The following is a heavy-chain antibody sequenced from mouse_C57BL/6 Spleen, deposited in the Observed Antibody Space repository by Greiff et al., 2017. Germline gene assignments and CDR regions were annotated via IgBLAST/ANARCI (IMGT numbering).Heavy chain of an antibody. Sequence: VQLQQPGTELVKPGASVKLSCKASGYTFTSYWMHWVKQRPGQGLEWIGNINPSNGGTNYNEKFKSKATLTVDKSSSTAYMQLSSLTSEDSAVYYGAWVIYYGDCVYYAMDYWGQGTSVTVSS. CDR1: GYTFTSYW. D-gene: IGHD2-13*01. V-gene: IGHV1-53*01. CDR3: AWVIYYGDCVYYAMDY. CDR2: INPSNGGT. J-gene: IGHJ4*01.